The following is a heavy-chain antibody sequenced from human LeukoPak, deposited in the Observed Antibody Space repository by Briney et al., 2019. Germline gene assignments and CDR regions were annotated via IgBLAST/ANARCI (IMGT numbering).Heavy chain of an antibody. CDR1: GFTFSRYW. J-gene: IGHJ4*02. V-gene: IGHV3-74*01. CDR3: ARGRPHGNHY. D-gene: IGHD4-23*01. Sequence: QTGGSRRLACAASGFTFSRYWMSWVRQAPGEGLVWVARIASEGSSTTYAASVQGRFSISRDNAQNPLYPQMTSLRVEDTAVYYCARGRPHGNHYWGQGPLVTVPS. CDR2: IASEGSST.